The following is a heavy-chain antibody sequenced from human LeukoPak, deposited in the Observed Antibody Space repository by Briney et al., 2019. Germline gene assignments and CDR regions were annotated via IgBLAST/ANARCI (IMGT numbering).Heavy chain of an antibody. CDR3: ARGGGSSSWYYYYMDV. D-gene: IGHD6-13*01. V-gene: IGHV3-21*01. Sequence: GGSLRLSCAASGFTFSSYSMNWVRQAPGKGLEWVSSISSSSSYIYYADSVKGRFTISRDNAKNSLYLQMNSLGAEDAAVYFCARGGGSSSWYYYYMDVWGKGTTVTIS. CDR1: GFTFSSYS. CDR2: ISSSSSYI. J-gene: IGHJ6*03.